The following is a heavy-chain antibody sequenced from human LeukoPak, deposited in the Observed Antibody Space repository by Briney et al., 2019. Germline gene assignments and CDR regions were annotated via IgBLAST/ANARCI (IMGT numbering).Heavy chain of an antibody. Sequence: PGGSLRLSCAASGFTFSSYAMHWVRQAPGKGLEWVAVISYDGSNKYYADSVKGRFTISRDNSKNTLYLQMNSLRAEDTAVYYCARDLLGYGYWGQGTLVTVSS. CDR1: GFTFSSYA. V-gene: IGHV3-30*04. J-gene: IGHJ4*02. D-gene: IGHD2-15*01. CDR2: ISYDGSNK. CDR3: ARDLLGYGY.